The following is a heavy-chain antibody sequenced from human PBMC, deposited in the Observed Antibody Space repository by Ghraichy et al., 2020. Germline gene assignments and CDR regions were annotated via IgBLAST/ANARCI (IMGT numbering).Heavy chain of an antibody. CDR3: ARGADADNWNPFDY. CDR1: GFTFSNYA. Sequence: GESLNISCAVSGFTFSNYAMHWVRQAPGKGLEHVSVITKTGGTTYYADSVKGRFTISRDNSKNTLYLQMGSLRAEDMAVYYCARGADADNWNPFDYWGQGTLVTVSS. CDR2: ITKTGGTT. J-gene: IGHJ4*02. V-gene: IGHV3-64*02. D-gene: IGHD1-20*01.